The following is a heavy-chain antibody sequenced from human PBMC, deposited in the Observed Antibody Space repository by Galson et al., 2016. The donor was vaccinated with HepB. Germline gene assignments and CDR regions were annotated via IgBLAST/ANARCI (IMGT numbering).Heavy chain of an antibody. V-gene: IGHV3-53*01. CDR2: IYSGGNT. Sequence: SLRLSCAASGFTVSSNYLSWVRQAPGEGLEWVSLIYSGGNTRYADSVKGRFTISRDNSKNTVYLQMNSLRAEDTAVYYCSTLNPASPYFDYWGQGTLVTVSS. CDR1: GFTVSSNY. J-gene: IGHJ4*02. CDR3: STLNPASPYFDY.